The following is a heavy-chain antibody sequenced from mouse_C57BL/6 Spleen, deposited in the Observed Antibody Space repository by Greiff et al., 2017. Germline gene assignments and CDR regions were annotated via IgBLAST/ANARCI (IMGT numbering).Heavy chain of an antibody. Sequence: VKLMESGAELVKPGASVKLSCTASGYTFTSYWMHWVKQRPGQGLEWIGMIHPNSGSTNYNEKFKSKATLTVDKSSSTAYKQLSSLTSEDSAVYYGARSGGVYYDSSPVYWGQGTTLTVSS. CDR2: IHPNSGST. V-gene: IGHV1-64*01. J-gene: IGHJ2*01. D-gene: IGHD1-1*01. CDR3: ARSGGVYYDSSPVY. CDR1: GYTFTSYW.